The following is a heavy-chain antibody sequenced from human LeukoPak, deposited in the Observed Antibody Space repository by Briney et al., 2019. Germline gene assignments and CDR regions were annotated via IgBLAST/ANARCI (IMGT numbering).Heavy chain of an antibody. J-gene: IGHJ2*01. CDR1: GYTFTSYG. D-gene: IGHD6-13*01. CDR2: ISAYNGHT. Sequence: GASVKVSCKASGYTFTSYGIIWVRQAPGQGLEWMGWISAYNGHTKYSQKFQGRVTMTTDTSTTTAYMELRSLRSDDTAVYYCARVYYSSSYDYWYFDLWGRGTLVTVSS. CDR3: ARVYYSSSYDYWYFDL. V-gene: IGHV1-18*01.